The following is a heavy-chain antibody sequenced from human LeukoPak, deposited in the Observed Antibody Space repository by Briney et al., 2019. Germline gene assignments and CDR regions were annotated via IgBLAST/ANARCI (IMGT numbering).Heavy chain of an antibody. D-gene: IGHD2-15*01. CDR2: IWYDGSNK. J-gene: IGHJ3*02. Sequence: GRSLRLSCAASGFTFSSYGMHWVRQAPGKGLEWVAVIWYDGSNKYYADSVKGRFTISRDNSKNTLYLQMNSLRAEDTAAYYCARTAVVVVAVDAFDIWGQGTMVTVSS. V-gene: IGHV3-33*01. CDR3: ARTAVVVVAVDAFDI. CDR1: GFTFSSYG.